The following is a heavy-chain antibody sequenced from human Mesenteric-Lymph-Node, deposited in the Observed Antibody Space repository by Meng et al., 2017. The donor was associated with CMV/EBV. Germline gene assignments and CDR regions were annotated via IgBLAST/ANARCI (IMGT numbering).Heavy chain of an antibody. D-gene: IGHD3-22*01. CDR2: IIPIFGTT. V-gene: IGHV1-69*05. CDR3: ARRGPNYDSSGPLDP. J-gene: IGHJ5*02. Sequence: SGGNFSSCGIIWVRKAPGQGLEWMGGIIPIFGTTNYAPRFQGRVTFATDESTNTAYMELSSLVSEDAAMYYCARRGPNYDSSGPLDPWGQGSLVTVSS. CDR1: GGNFSSCG.